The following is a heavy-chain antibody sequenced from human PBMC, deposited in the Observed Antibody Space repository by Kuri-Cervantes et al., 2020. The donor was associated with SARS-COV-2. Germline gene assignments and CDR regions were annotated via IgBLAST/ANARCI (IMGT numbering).Heavy chain of an antibody. J-gene: IGHJ4*02. D-gene: IGHD2-2*01. CDR1: GFTFSSYG. CDR2: ISGSGGST. CDR3: AKAGGYCSSNSCSQYGIPDY. Sequence: GRSLRLSCAASGFTFSSYGMHWIRQAPGKGLEWVSAISGSGGSTYYADTVKGRFTISRETSKNTLYLQMNILKAEDTAVYYFAKAGGYCSSNSCSQYGIPDYWGQGTLVTVSS. V-gene: IGHV3-23*01.